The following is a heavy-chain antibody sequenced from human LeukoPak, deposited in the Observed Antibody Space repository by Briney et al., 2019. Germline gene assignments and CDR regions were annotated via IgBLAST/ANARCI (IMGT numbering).Heavy chain of an antibody. V-gene: IGHV4-61*01. CDR1: GGSISSSRYY. CDR2: IYYSGST. D-gene: IGHD2-21*02. Sequence: SETLSLTCTVSGGSISSSRYYWSWIRQPPGKGLEWIGYIYYSGSTNYNPSLKSRVTISVDTSKNQFSLKLSSVTAADTAVYYCARAPVDCGGDCYGPFDYWGQGTLVTVSS. J-gene: IGHJ4*02. CDR3: ARAPVDCGGDCYGPFDY.